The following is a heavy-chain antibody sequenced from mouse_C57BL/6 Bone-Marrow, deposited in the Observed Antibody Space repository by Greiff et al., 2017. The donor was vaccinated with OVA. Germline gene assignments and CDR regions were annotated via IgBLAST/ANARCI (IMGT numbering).Heavy chain of an antibody. D-gene: IGHD1-1*01. CDR2: IWGVGST. CDR1: GFSLTSYG. V-gene: IGHV2-6*01. CDR3: ASNYYGSSSWFAY. J-gene: IGHJ3*01. Sequence: VQLQESGPGLVAPSQSLSITCTVSGFSLTSYGVDWVRQSPGKGLEWLGVIWGVGSTNYNSALKSRLSISKDNSKSQVFLKMNSLQTDDTAMYYCASNYYGSSSWFAYWGQGTLVTVSA.